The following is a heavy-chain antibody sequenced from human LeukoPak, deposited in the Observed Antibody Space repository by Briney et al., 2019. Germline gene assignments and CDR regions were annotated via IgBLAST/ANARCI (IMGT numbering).Heavy chain of an antibody. J-gene: IGHJ5*02. CDR3: AADVIPGPKGFDP. CDR1: GFTFTSVA. D-gene: IGHD2-21*01. CDR2: LVVGSGNT. V-gene: IGHV1-58*02. Sequence: ASVKVSCKASGFTFTSVAMQWVRQARGQRLGWIGWLVVGSGNTRYAQKFQERVTITRDMSTSTAYMELRSLSSEDTAVYYCAADVIPGPKGFDPWGQGTLVTVSS.